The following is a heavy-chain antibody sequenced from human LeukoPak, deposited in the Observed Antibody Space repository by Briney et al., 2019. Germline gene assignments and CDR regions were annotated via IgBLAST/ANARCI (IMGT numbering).Heavy chain of an antibody. CDR2: IKQDASEK. D-gene: IGHD6-6*01. CDR3: ARVYSSSSGKAFDI. V-gene: IGHV3-7*01. Sequence: GGSLRLSCAASGFTFSSYWMSWVRQAPGKGLGWVANIKQDASEKNYVGSVKGRFSISRDNAKNSVSLQMNSLRPEDTAVYYCARVYSSSSGKAFDIWGQGTMVTVSS. J-gene: IGHJ3*02. CDR1: GFTFSSYW.